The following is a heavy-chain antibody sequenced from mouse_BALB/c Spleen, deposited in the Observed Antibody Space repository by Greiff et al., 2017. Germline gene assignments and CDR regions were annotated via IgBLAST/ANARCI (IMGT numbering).Heavy chain of an antibody. CDR1: GYSITSGYY. J-gene: IGHJ2*01. Sequence: EVKLQESGPGLVKPSQSLSLTCSVTGYSITSGYYWNWIRQFPGNKLEWMGYISYDGSNNYNPSLKNRISITRDTSKNQFFLKLNSVTTEDTATYYCAREGFTTVVAHFDYWGQGTTLTVSS. CDR2: ISYDGSN. V-gene: IGHV3-6*02. D-gene: IGHD1-1*01. CDR3: AREGFTTVVAHFDY.